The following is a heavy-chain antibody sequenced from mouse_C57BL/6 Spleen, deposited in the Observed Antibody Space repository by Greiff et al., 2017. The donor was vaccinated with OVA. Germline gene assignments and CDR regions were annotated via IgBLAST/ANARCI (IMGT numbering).Heavy chain of an antibody. V-gene: IGHV5-4*01. CDR3: ARESDYGSSPYYFDY. Sequence: EVQGVESGGGLVKPGGSLKLSCAASGFTFSSYAMSWVRQTPEKRQEWVATISDGGSYTYYPGNVKGRFTISRDNAKNNLYLQMSHLKSEDTAMYYCARESDYGSSPYYFDYWGQGTTLTVSS. CDR2: ISDGGSYT. CDR1: GFTFSSYA. J-gene: IGHJ2*01. D-gene: IGHD1-1*01.